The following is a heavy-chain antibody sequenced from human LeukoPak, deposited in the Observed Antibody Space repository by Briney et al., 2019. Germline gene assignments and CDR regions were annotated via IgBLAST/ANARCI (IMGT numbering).Heavy chain of an antibody. J-gene: IGHJ4*02. CDR3: ARQGGYSYGYGAGDFDY. Sequence: GESLKISCQGSGYRFTSYWIGCVRPMPGKGLEWMGIIYPGDSDTRYSPSFQGQVTISADKSISTAYLQWSSLKASDTAMYYCARQGGYSYGYGAGDFDYWGQGTLVTVSS. CDR1: GYRFTSYW. V-gene: IGHV5-51*01. CDR2: IYPGDSDT. D-gene: IGHD5-18*01.